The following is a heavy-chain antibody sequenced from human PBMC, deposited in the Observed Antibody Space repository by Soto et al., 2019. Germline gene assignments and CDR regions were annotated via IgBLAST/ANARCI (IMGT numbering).Heavy chain of an antibody. CDR3: ARDSDSSYYFDY. V-gene: IGHV3-21*01. CDR1: GFTFSSYI. D-gene: IGHD3-10*01. Sequence: GGSLRLSCAASGFTFSSYIMNWVRQAPGKGLEWVSRISSSSSYIYYADSVKGRFTISRDNAKNSLYLQMNSLRAEDTAVYYCARDSDSSYYFDYWGQGTLVTVSS. J-gene: IGHJ4*02. CDR2: ISSSSSYI.